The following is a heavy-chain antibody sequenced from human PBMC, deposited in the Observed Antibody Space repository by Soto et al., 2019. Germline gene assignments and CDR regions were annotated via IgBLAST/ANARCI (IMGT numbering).Heavy chain of an antibody. CDR2: ISSSGSTM. J-gene: IGHJ4*02. CDR1: GFIFSNYE. CDR3: AREVWSSRSARKELDY. V-gene: IGHV3-48*03. Sequence: VQLVESGGGLVQPGGSLRLSCAASGFIFSNYEMNWVRQAPGKGLEWVSFISSSGSTMYYADSVKGRFTISRDNAKNSLYLQMNSLRGEDTAVYYCAREVWSSRSARKELDYWGQGTLVTVSS. D-gene: IGHD6-13*01.